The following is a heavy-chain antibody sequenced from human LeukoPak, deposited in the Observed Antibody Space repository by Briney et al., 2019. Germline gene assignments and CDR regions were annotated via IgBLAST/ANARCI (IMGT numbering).Heavy chain of an antibody. D-gene: IGHD5-18*01. V-gene: IGHV3-21*01. CDR1: GFTFSTYD. CDR2: ISSAGSYI. CDR3: ARAQGYSNAFDI. J-gene: IGHJ3*02. Sequence: GGSLRLSCAASGFTFSTYDMNWVRQAPGKGLEWVSSISSAGSYIYSADSVKGRFTISRDNARNSLYLQMSRLRAEDTAVYYCARAQGYSNAFDIWGQGTMVAVSS.